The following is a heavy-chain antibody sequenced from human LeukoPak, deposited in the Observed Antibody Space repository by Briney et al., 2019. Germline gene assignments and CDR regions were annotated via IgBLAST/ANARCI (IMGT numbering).Heavy chain of an antibody. CDR3: AKEIDTSGYSPFDY. V-gene: IGHV3-15*01. Sequence: KTGGSLRLSCAASGFSFTNAWMSWVRQAPGKGLEWVGRIKSKSDGGTTDYAAPVKGRFTISRDDSKNTLSLQMNSLRAEDTAVYYCAKEIDTSGYSPFDYWGQGTLVTVSS. D-gene: IGHD3-22*01. CDR1: GFSFTNAW. J-gene: IGHJ4*02. CDR2: IKSKSDGGTT.